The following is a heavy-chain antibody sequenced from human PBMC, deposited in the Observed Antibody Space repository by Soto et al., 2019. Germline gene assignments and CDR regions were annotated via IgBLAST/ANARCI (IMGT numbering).Heavy chain of an antibody. J-gene: IGHJ4*02. CDR2: ISGSGRGAGTLYP. Sequence: EVQLLESGGGLVQPGGSLRLSCAASGFTFTNYAMSWVRQAPGKGLEWVSTISGSGRGAGTLYPYYADSVKGRFTISRDNSKNTISLEMHRLRAEDTDLYYCAKDSLYYVSGPSPGDWGQGTLVTVSS. D-gene: IGHD3-10*01. CDR1: GFTFTNYA. CDR3: AKDSLYYVSGPSPGD. V-gene: IGHV3-23*01.